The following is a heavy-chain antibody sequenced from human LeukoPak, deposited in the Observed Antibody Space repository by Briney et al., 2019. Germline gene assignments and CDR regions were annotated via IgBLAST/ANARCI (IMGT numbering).Heavy chain of an antibody. Sequence: GETLKISCKGSGYSFTSYWIGWVRQMPGKGLEWMGIIYPGDSDTRYSPSFQGQVTISADKSISTAYLQWSSLKASDTAMYYCARYRVVGATTNAFDIWGQGTMVTVSS. D-gene: IGHD1-26*01. CDR2: IYPGDSDT. CDR3: ARYRVVGATTNAFDI. CDR1: GYSFTSYW. V-gene: IGHV5-51*01. J-gene: IGHJ3*02.